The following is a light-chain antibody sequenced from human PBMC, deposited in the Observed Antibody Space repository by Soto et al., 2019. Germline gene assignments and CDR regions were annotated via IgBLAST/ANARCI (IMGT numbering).Light chain of an antibody. CDR3: AAWDDSLSGGV. Sequence: QSVLTQPPSTSGTPGQRVTISCSGSSSNIGGNHVSWYQQLPGTAPRLLIYRNNPRPSGVPDRFSGSKSGSSASLAISGLRSEDEADYYCAAWDDSLSGGVFGGGTKLTVL. CDR2: RNN. J-gene: IGLJ3*02. V-gene: IGLV1-47*01. CDR1: SSNIGGNH.